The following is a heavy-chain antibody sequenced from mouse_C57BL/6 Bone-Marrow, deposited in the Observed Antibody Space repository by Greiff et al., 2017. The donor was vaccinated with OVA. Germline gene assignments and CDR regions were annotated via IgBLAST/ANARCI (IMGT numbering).Heavy chain of an antibody. D-gene: IGHD2-4*01. Sequence: VQLQESGPGLVQPSQSLSLTCTVSGFSLTSYGVHWVRQPPGKGLEWLGVIWSGGSTDYNAAFISRLSISKDNSKSQVFFKMNSLQADDTAIYYCAKKGDYDGSFDYWGQGTTLTVSS. V-gene: IGHV2-4*01. CDR2: IWSGGST. J-gene: IGHJ2*01. CDR3: AKKGDYDGSFDY. CDR1: GFSLTSYG.